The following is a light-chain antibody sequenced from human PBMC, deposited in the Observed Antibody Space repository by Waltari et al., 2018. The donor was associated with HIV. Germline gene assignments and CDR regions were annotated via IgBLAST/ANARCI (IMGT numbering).Light chain of an antibody. CDR3: QQYNNWPYT. J-gene: IGKJ2*01. CDR1: QGVNNN. Sequence: EIVMPQSPGTLSVSPGERATLSCGASQGVNNNLAGYQQKPGQAPRRLIYGASTGATGSPARFSGSGSGTEFTLTISSLQSEDFAVYYCQQYNNWPYTFGQGTTLEIK. V-gene: IGKV3-15*01. CDR2: GAS.